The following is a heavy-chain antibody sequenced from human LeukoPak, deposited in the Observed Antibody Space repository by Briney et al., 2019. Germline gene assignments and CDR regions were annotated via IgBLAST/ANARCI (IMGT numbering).Heavy chain of an antibody. D-gene: IGHD3-9*01. J-gene: IGHJ4*02. CDR3: ARSPDILTGENFDY. V-gene: IGHV1-69*13. CDR2: IIPIFGTA. Sequence: ASVRVSCKASGGTFSSYAISWVRQAPGQGLEWMGGIIPIFGTANYAQKFQGRVTITADESTSTAYMELSSLRSEDTAVYYCARSPDILTGENFDYWGQGTLVTVSS. CDR1: GGTFSSYA.